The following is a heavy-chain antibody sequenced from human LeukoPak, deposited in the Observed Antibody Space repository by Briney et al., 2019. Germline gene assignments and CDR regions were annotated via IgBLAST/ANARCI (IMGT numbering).Heavy chain of an antibody. D-gene: IGHD3-22*01. V-gene: IGHV7-4-1*02. CDR1: GYTFTSYA. CDR3: ARAYESYYYDSSGYFP. Sequence: GASVKVSCKASGYTFTSYAMNWVRQAPGQGLEWIGWINTNTGNPTYAQGFTGRFVFSLDTSVSTAYLQISSLKAEDTAVYYCARAYESYYYDSSGYFPWGQGALVTVSS. CDR2: INTNTGNP. J-gene: IGHJ5*02.